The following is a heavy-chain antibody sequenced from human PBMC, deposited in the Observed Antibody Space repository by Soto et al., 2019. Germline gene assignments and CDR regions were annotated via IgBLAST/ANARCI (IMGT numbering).Heavy chain of an antibody. CDR2: MSFDGTKE. CDR1: GFTFSSFA. Sequence: PGGSLRLSCAASGFTFSSFAMHWVRQAPGKGLEWVAVMSFDGTKESYAESLKGRFTISRDNSKKTVFLQMNNVRGDDTAVYYCAKGIGFCNRNDCDPSMAVWGQGTTVTVSS. D-gene: IGHD2-2*01. V-gene: IGHV3-30*18. J-gene: IGHJ6*02. CDR3: AKGIGFCNRNDCDPSMAV.